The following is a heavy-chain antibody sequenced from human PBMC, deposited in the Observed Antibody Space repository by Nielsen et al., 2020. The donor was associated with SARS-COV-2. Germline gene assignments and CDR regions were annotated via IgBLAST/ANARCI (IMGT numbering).Heavy chain of an antibody. CDR1: GFTFSSYG. Sequence: GGSLRLSCAASGFTFSSYGMHWVRQAPSKGLEWVAVISYDGSNKYYADSVKGRFTISRDNSKNTLYLQMNSLRAEDTAVYYCAKARGRGSYHSYYFDYWGQGTLVTVSS. V-gene: IGHV3-30*18. J-gene: IGHJ4*02. CDR2: ISYDGSNK. D-gene: IGHD1-26*01. CDR3: AKARGRGSYHSYYFDY.